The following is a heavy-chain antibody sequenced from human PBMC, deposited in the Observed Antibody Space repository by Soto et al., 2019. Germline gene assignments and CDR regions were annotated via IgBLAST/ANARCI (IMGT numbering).Heavy chain of an antibody. D-gene: IGHD3-10*01. CDR2: IYYSGAT. V-gene: IGHV4-39*01. CDR1: GDSMSDNTYH. Sequence: QLQLQESGPGLVKPSETLSLTCTVSGDSMSDNTYHWDWIRQPPGKGLEWIGTIYYSGATHYNASLKSRVTISVDTSKNQVFLKLSFVTAADTAVYFCARHYNSGNYYSPINYWGQGALVTVTA. J-gene: IGHJ4*02. CDR3: ARHYNSGNYYSPINY.